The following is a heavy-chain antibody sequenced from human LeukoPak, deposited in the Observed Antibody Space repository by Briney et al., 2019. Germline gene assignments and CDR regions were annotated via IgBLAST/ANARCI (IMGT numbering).Heavy chain of an antibody. D-gene: IGHD6-13*01. CDR1: GGSFSGYY. V-gene: IGHV4-34*01. CDR3: ARGIHSSSWYLGLNISSYYYYMDV. J-gene: IGHJ6*03. Sequence: PSETLSLTCAVYGGSFSGYYWSWIRQPPGKGLEWIGEINHSGSTNYNPSLKSRVTISVDTSKKQFSLKPSSVTAADTAVYYCARGIHSSSWYLGLNISSYYYYMDVWGKGTTVTVSS. CDR2: INHSGST.